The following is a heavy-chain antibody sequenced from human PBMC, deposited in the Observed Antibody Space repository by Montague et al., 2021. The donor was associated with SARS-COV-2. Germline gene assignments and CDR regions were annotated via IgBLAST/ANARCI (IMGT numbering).Heavy chain of an antibody. CDR2: INHSGSS. CDR3: AREVGRGYSGYEGEY. D-gene: IGHD5-12*01. V-gene: IGHV4-34*01. J-gene: IGHJ4*02. CDR1: GGSFSGYY. Sequence: SETLSLTCAVYGGSFSGYYWSWIRQPTGKGLEWTGEINHSGSSNYNPSIKSRVTISVDTSKNQFSLQLSSVTAADTAVYYCAREVGRGYSGYEGEYWGQGTLVTVSS.